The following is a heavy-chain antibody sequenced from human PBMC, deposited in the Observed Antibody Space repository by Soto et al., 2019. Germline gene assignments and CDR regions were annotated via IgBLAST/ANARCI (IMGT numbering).Heavy chain of an antibody. J-gene: IGHJ5*02. CDR3: ARGGVVAATSNFFDP. CDR2: MNPNSGRT. Sequence: ASVKVSCKASGYTFTSHDINWMRQTTGQGLEWMGWMNPNSGRTNYAQKFQGRVSMTRDTSISTAYMELTNLRSEDTAIYYCARGGVVAATSNFFDPWGQGTLVTVS. CDR1: GYTFTSHD. V-gene: IGHV1-8*01. D-gene: IGHD2-15*01.